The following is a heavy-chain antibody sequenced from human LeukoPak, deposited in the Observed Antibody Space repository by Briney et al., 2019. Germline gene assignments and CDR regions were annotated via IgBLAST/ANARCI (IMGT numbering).Heavy chain of an antibody. V-gene: IGHV4-59*08. CDR2: IYYSGST. D-gene: IGHD1/OR15-1a*01. CDR1: GGSINNYY. CDR3: ARSIGWNIDY. J-gene: IGHJ4*02. Sequence: SETLSLTCTVSGGSINNYYWNWIRQPPGKGLEWIAYIYYSGSTNYNPSLKSRVTISVDTSKNQFSLKLSSVTAADTAVYYCARSIGWNIDYWGQGTLVTVSS.